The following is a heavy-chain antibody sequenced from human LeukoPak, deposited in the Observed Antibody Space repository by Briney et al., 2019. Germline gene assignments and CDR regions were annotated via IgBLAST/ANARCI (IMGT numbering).Heavy chain of an antibody. V-gene: IGHV1-18*01. J-gene: IGHJ3*02. CDR2: ISAYNGNT. D-gene: IGHD6-19*01. CDR3: ATSDGSYSSGWYSDAFDI. Sequence: GSVTVSCKASGYTFTSYGISWVRQAPGQGLEGMGWISAYNGNTNYAQKLQGRVTMTTDTSTNTAYMELRSLRSDDTAVYYCATSDGSYSSGWYSDAFDIWGQGTMVTVSS. CDR1: GYTFTSYG.